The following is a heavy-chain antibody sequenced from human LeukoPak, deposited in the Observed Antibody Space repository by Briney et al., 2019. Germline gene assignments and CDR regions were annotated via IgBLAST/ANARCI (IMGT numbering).Heavy chain of an antibody. CDR2: ISSSSSAI. D-gene: IGHD5-18*01. Sequence: GGSLRLSCAASGFTFSSYSMNWVRQAPGKGLEWVSYISSSSSAIYYADSVKGRFTISRDNAKNSLYLQMNSLRAEDTAVYYCARKDYTAMSAFDIWGQGTMVTVSS. CDR1: GFTFSSYS. V-gene: IGHV3-48*01. J-gene: IGHJ3*02. CDR3: ARKDYTAMSAFDI.